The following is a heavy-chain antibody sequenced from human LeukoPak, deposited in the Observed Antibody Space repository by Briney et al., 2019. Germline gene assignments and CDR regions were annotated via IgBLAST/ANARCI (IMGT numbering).Heavy chain of an antibody. V-gene: IGHV3-23*01. CDR1: GFTFSNYA. CDR3: AKSPAYSSSWPRWVCFDP. Sequence: GGSLRLSCAASGFTFSNYAMSWVRQAPGKGLEWVSVISGSGGSTYYADSVKGRFTISRDNSKKNTLYLQMNSLRVEDTAVYYCAKSPAYSSSWPRWVCFDPWGQGTLVTVSS. D-gene: IGHD6-13*01. J-gene: IGHJ5*02. CDR2: ISGSGGST.